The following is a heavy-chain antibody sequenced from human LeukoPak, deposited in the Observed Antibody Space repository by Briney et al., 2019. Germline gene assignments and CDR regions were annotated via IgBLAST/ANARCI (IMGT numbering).Heavy chain of an antibody. J-gene: IGHJ6*02. CDR3: ASGALHPFEYYYYGMDV. CDR1: GGSISSYY. CDR2: IYYSGST. V-gene: IGHV4-59*08. Sequence: KSSETLSLTCTVSGGSISSYYWSWIRQPPGKGLEWIGYIYYSGSTNYDPSLKSRVTISVDTSKNQFSLKLSSVTAADTAVYYCASGALHPFEYYYYGMDVWGQGTTVTVSS. D-gene: IGHD4-4*01.